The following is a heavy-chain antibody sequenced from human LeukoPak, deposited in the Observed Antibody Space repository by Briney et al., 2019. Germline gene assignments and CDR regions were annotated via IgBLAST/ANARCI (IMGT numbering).Heavy chain of an antibody. J-gene: IGHJ4*02. CDR3: ARAKETLVATILDY. D-gene: IGHD5-12*01. Sequence: GGSLRLSCAASGFTFSSYEMNWVRQAPGKGLEWVSYISSSGSTIYYADSVKGRFTISRDNAKDSLYPQMNSLRAEDTAVYYCARAKETLVATILDYWGQGTLVTVSS. CDR2: ISSSGSTI. CDR1: GFTFSSYE. V-gene: IGHV3-48*03.